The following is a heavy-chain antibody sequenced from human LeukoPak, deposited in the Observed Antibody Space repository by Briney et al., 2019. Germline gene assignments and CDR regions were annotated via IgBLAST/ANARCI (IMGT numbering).Heavy chain of an antibody. V-gene: IGHV4-4*07. CDR1: GGSISSYY. CDR2: VYTSGRT. J-gene: IGHJ6*03. Sequence: SQTLSLTCTVSGGSISSYYWSWIRQPAGKGLEWIGRVYTSGRTNYNPSLKSRVTMSVDTSKKQFSLKLRSVTAADTAVYYCAFYDYGTSMDVWGKGTTVTVSS. D-gene: IGHD4/OR15-4a*01. CDR3: AFYDYGTSMDV.